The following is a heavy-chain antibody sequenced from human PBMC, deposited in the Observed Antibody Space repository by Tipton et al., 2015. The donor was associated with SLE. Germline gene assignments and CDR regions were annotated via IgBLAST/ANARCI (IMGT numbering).Heavy chain of an antibody. V-gene: IGHV4-31*03. J-gene: IGHJ3*02. CDR1: GGSISSGGYY. Sequence: TLSLTCTVSGGSISSGGYYWSWIRQHPGKGLEWIGYIYYSGSTYYNPSLESRVTISVDTSKNQFSLKLSSVTAADTAVYYCAAQRADSSSYDAFDIWGQGAMVTVSS. D-gene: IGHD6-13*01. CDR3: AAQRADSSSYDAFDI. CDR2: IYYSGST.